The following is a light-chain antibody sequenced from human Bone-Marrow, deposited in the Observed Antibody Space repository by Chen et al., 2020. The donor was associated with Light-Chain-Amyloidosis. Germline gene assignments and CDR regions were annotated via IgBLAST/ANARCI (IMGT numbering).Light chain of an antibody. J-gene: IGLJ3*02. CDR2: EDD. CDR3: QSYQGSSQGV. V-gene: IGLV6-57*01. Sequence: FMLTQPHSVSESPGKTVIISCTRSSGSIATNYVQWYQQRPGSPPTTVIYEDDKRPSGVPDRFSGSIDRSSNSASLTISGLKTEDEADYYCQSYQGSSQGVFGGGTKLTVL. CDR1: SGSIATNY.